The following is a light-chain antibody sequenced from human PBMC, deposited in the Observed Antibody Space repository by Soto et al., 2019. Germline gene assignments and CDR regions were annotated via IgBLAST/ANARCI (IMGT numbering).Light chain of an antibody. Sequence: QSALTQPPSASGSPGQSVTISCTGTSSDVGGYNYVSWYQQHPGNAPKLMIYEVSKRPSGVPDRFSGSKSGNTASLTVSGLQAEDEADYYCSSYAGSNNFVFAPGTKLTVL. J-gene: IGLJ1*01. CDR1: SSDVGGYNY. CDR3: SSYAGSNNFV. CDR2: EVS. V-gene: IGLV2-8*01.